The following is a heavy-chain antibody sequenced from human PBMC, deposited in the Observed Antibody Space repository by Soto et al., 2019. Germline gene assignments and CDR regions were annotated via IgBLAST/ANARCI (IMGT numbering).Heavy chain of an antibody. Sequence: GGSLRLSCAASGFTFDDYAMHWVRQAPGKGLEWVSLITWDGGSTYYADSVKGRFTISRDNSKNSLYLQMNSLRAEDTALYYCAKDNAEYSGRYYYYYGMDVWGQGTTVTVSS. J-gene: IGHJ6*02. CDR3: AKDNAEYSGRYYYYYGMDV. CDR1: GFTFDDYA. D-gene: IGHD1-26*01. CDR2: ITWDGGST. V-gene: IGHV3-43D*03.